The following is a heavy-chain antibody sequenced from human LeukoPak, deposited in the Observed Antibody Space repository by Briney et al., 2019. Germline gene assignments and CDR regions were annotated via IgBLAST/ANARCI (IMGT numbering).Heavy chain of an antibody. Sequence: SETLSLTCAVYGGSFSGYHWSWIRQPPGKGLEWIGEINHSGSTNYNPSLKSRVTISVDTSKNQFSLKLSSVTAADTAVYYCARDPKYYYYMDVWGKGTTVTVSS. CDR3: ARDPKYYYYMDV. CDR1: GGSFSGYH. CDR2: INHSGST. J-gene: IGHJ6*03. V-gene: IGHV4-34*01.